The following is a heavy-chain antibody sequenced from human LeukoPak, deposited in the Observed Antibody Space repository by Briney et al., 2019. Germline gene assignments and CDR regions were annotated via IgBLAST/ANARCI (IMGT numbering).Heavy chain of an antibody. Sequence: GSSVKVSCKASGGTFSSYAISWARQAPGQGLEWMGGIIPIFGTANYAQKFQGRVTITADESTSTAYMELSSLRSEDTAVYYCARLQPDGTTVNFQHWGQGTLVTVSS. CDR2: IIPIFGTA. V-gene: IGHV1-69*01. CDR1: GGTFSSYA. D-gene: IGHD4-17*01. J-gene: IGHJ1*01. CDR3: ARLQPDGTTVNFQH.